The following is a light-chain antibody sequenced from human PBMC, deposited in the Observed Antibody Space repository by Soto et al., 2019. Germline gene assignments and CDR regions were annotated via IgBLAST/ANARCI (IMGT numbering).Light chain of an antibody. CDR1: QDISNY. J-gene: IGKJ4*01. CDR2: DAS. CDR3: QQYDNLLT. V-gene: IGKV1-33*01. Sequence: DIQMTQSPSSLSASVGDRVTITCQASQDISNYLNWYQQKPGKAPKVLIYDASNFETGVPSRFSGSGSGTDFTFTISSLQPEDIATYYCQQYDNLLTFGGGTKVEIK.